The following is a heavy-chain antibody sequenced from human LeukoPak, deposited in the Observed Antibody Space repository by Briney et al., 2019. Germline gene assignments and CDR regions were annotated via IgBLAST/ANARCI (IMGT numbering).Heavy chain of an antibody. Sequence: SETLSLTCTVSGGSISSGSYYWSWIRQPAGKGLEWIGRIYTSGSTYYNPSLKSRVTISVDTSKNQFSLKLSSVTAADTAVYYCARTVRKVRGVGVFYFDYWGQGTLVTVSS. CDR1: GGSISSGSYY. J-gene: IGHJ4*02. CDR2: IYTSGST. CDR3: ARTVRKVRGVGVFYFDY. V-gene: IGHV4-61*02. D-gene: IGHD3-10*01.